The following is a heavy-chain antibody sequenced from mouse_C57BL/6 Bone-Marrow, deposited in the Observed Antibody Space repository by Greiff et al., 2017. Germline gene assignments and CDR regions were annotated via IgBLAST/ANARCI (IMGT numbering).Heavy chain of an antibody. D-gene: IGHD1-1*01. CDR1: GFTLSDYY. CDR3: ARWDYYGSSYGFFAY. CDR2: INYDGSRT. J-gene: IGHJ3*01. V-gene: IGHV5-16*01. Sequence: EVKLVESEGGLVQPGSSMKLSCTASGFTLSDYYMAWVRQVPEKGLEWVANINYDGSRTYYLDSLKSRFIISRDNAKNILYLQMSSLKSEDTATYYCARWDYYGSSYGFFAYWGQGTLVTVSA.